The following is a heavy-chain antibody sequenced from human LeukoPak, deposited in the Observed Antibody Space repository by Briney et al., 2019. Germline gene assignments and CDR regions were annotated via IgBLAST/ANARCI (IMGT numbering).Heavy chain of an antibody. CDR2: ITGSGGST. J-gene: IGHJ5*02. CDR1: GFTFSSYA. Sequence: PGGSLRLSCAASGFTFSSYAMSWVRQAPGKGLEWVSHITGSGGSTHYADSVKGRFTISRDNSKNTLYLQMNSLRAEDTAVYYCAKKGIAAAGDWFDPWGQGTLVTVSS. D-gene: IGHD6-13*01. CDR3: AKKGIAAAGDWFDP. V-gene: IGHV3-23*01.